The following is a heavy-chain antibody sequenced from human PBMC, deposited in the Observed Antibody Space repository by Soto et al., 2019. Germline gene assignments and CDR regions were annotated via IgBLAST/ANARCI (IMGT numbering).Heavy chain of an antibody. Sequence: SETLSLTCTVAGGSISTSTFYWGWMRQPPGKGLEWIAYFYYSGNTNYNPSLKSRVTISVDTSKNQFSLKLSSVTAADTAVYYCARVGGLLWFGEPQHWYFDLWGRGTLVTV. J-gene: IGHJ2*01. CDR3: ARVGGLLWFGEPQHWYFDL. V-gene: IGHV4-61*05. D-gene: IGHD3-10*01. CDR2: FYYSGNT. CDR1: GGSISTSTFY.